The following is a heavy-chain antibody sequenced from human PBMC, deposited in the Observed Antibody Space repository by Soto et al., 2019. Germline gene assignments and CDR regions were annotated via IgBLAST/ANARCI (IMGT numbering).Heavy chain of an antibody. CDR1: GFTFSSYA. V-gene: IGHV3-23*01. Sequence: PGGSLRLSCAASGFTFSSYAMHWVRQAPGKGLEWVAAISGGGGRKYYADSVKGRFTISRDNSKNTLYLQMNSLRAEETAVYYCAKGNMVRGVIPKGDYYMDVWGKGTTVTVSS. CDR3: AKGNMVRGVIPKGDYYMDV. CDR2: ISGGGGRK. D-gene: IGHD3-10*01. J-gene: IGHJ6*03.